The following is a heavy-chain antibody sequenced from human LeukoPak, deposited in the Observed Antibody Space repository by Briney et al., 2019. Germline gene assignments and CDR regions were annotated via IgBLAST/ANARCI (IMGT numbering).Heavy chain of an antibody. J-gene: IGHJ4*02. CDR1: GLTFSNYG. Sequence: GGSLRLSCAASGLTFSNYGMAWVRQAPGKGLEWVSAISGSGESTYNADSVKGRFTTSRDNAKNSLYLQMNSLRPEDTALYYCTKDSVAMVTTSDYWGQGTLVTVSS. V-gene: IGHV3-23*01. CDR3: TKDSVAMVTTSDY. CDR2: ISGSGEST. D-gene: IGHD5-18*01.